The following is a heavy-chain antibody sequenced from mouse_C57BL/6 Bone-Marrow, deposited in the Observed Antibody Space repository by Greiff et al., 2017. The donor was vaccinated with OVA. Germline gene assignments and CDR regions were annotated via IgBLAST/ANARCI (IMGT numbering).Heavy chain of an antibody. CDR3: ARKDYGSSYPYAMDY. J-gene: IGHJ4*01. CDR2: IYPGGGYT. Sequence: QVQLQQSGAELVRPGTSVKMSCKASGYTFTNYWIGWAKQRPGHGLEWIGDIYPGGGYTNYNEKFKGKATLTADKSSSTAYMQFSSLTSEDSAIYYGARKDYGSSYPYAMDYWGQGTSVTVSS. D-gene: IGHD1-1*01. V-gene: IGHV1-63*01. CDR1: GYTFTNYW.